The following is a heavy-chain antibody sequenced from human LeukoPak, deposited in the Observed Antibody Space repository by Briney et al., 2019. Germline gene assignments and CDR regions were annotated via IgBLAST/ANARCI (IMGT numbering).Heavy chain of an antibody. V-gene: IGHV1-18*01. CDR1: GYTFTSYG. CDR2: ISAYNGNT. Sequence: ASVKVSCKASGYTFTSYGISWVRQAPGQGLEWMGWISAYNGNTNYAQKLQGRVTMTTDTSTSTAYMELRSLRSDDTAVYYCARDMRYCSGGSCYSGYYGMDVWGKGTTVTVSS. J-gene: IGHJ6*04. CDR3: ARDMRYCSGGSCYSGYYGMDV. D-gene: IGHD2-15*01.